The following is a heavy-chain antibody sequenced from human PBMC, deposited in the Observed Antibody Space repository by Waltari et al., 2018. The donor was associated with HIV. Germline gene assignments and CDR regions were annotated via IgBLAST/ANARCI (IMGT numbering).Heavy chain of an antibody. Sequence: QVQLVQSGAEVKKPGSSVKVSCKASGGTFSSYAIRWVRQAPGQGLEWMGRIIPILGIANYAQKFQGRVTITADKSTSTAYMELSSLRSEDTAVYYCAREEEVGATLYYYFDYWGQGTLVTVSS. CDR2: IIPILGIA. J-gene: IGHJ4*02. D-gene: IGHD1-26*01. CDR3: AREEEVGATLYYYFDY. CDR1: GGTFSSYA. V-gene: IGHV1-69*04.